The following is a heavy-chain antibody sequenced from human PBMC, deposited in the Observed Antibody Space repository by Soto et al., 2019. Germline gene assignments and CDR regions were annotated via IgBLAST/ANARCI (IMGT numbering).Heavy chain of an antibody. CDR3: AKDQDRVDRAFDY. CDR2: ISGSGGST. D-gene: IGHD5-12*01. V-gene: IGHV3-23*01. Sequence: GGFLRLSCAASGFTFSSYAMSWVRQAPGKGLEWVSAISGSGGSTYYADSVKGRFTISRDNSKNTLYLQMNSLRAEDTAVYYCAKDQDRVDRAFDYWGQGTLVTVSS. J-gene: IGHJ4*02. CDR1: GFTFSSYA.